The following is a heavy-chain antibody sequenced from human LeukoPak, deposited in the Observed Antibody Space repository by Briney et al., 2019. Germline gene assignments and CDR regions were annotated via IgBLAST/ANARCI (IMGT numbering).Heavy chain of an antibody. V-gene: IGHV3-30*02. CDR3: AREGRRSGGPDAFDI. CDR2: IRYDGSNK. Sequence: GGSLRLSCAASGFTFSSYGMHWVRQAPGKGLEWVAFIRYDGSNKYYADSVKGRFTISRDNSKNTLYLQMNSLRAEDTAVYYCAREGRRSGGPDAFDIWGQGTMVTVSS. J-gene: IGHJ3*02. D-gene: IGHD2-15*01. CDR1: GFTFSSYG.